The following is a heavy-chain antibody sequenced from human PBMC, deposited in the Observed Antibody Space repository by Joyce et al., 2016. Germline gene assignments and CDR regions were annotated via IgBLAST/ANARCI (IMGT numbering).Heavy chain of an antibody. D-gene: IGHD2-15*01. Sequence: QVQLQESGPGLVKPSGTLSLTCAVSGDSISSSNWWSWVRQPPGKGLEWIGEIYHSGNNNYNPSLKSRVTISIDKSKNQFSLKLSSVTAADTAVYYCARLKWASDYCSGVICYSFFDYWGQGTLVTVSS. J-gene: IGHJ4*02. V-gene: IGHV4-4*02. CDR3: ARLKWASDYCSGVICYSFFDY. CDR1: GDSISSSNW. CDR2: IYHSGNN.